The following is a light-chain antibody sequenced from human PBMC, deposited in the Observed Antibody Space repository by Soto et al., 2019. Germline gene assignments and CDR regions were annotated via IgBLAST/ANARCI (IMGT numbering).Light chain of an antibody. J-gene: IGKJ2*01. Sequence: EIVMTQSPATLSVSPGERATLSFRASQSVSSNLAWYQQKPGQTPRLLIYGASTRSTGIPARFSGSGSGTEFTLTISSLQSEDFAVYYGEQYNNWPPGYTFGQGTKLEIK. V-gene: IGKV3-15*01. CDR2: GAS. CDR3: EQYNNWPPGYT. CDR1: QSVSSN.